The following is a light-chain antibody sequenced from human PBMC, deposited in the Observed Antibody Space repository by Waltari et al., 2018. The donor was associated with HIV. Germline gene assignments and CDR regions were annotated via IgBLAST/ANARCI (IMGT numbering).Light chain of an antibody. V-gene: IGLV4-69*01. CDR1: SRHKNYA. CDR3: QSWGAGIRV. Sequence: QLVVTQSPSASASLGASVKLTCTLSSRHKNYALACHQQQPEKGPQFLMMMNNDGSHKTGAGIPDRFSGSSSGAERYLIISSLQSEDEGDYYCQSWGAGIRVFGGGTKLTVL. CDR2: MNNDGSH. J-gene: IGLJ3*02.